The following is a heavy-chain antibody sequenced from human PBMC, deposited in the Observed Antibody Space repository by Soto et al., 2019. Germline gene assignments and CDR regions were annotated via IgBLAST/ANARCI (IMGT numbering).Heavy chain of an antibody. CDR3: ARCYSNYGISYFDY. CDR1: GYTFTSYG. CDR2: ISAYNGNT. J-gene: IGHJ4*02. Sequence: QVQLVQSGAEVKKPGASVKVSCKASGYTFTSYGISWVRQAHGQGLEWMGWISAYNGNTNYTQKPQARVTMTTDTSTSTAYMELRSLRSDDTAVYYCARCYSNYGISYFDYWGQGTLVTVSS. V-gene: IGHV1-18*01. D-gene: IGHD4-4*01.